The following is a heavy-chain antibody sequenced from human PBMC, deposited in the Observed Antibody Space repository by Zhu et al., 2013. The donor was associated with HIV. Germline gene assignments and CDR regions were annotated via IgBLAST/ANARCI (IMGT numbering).Heavy chain of an antibody. CDR3: ARSAKIIRGFNHDHHFYLDV. V-gene: IGHV4-4*02. CDR1: GGSISSSNW. D-gene: IGHD3-10*01. Sequence: QVQLQESGPGLVKPSGTLSLTCAVSGGSISSSNWWSWVRQPPGKGLEWIGEIYHSGSTNYNPSLKSRVTISVDKSKNQFSLKLSSVTAADTAVYYCARSAKIIRGFNHDHHFYLDVWGKGTSVTVSS. CDR2: IYHSGST. J-gene: IGHJ6*03.